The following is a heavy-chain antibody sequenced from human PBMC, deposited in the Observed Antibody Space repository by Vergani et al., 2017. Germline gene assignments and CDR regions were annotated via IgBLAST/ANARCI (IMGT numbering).Heavy chain of an antibody. J-gene: IGHJ4*02. Sequence: EVRLLESGGGLVQPGGSLRLSCAASGFTFNIYAMSWVRQAPGKGLEWVSTITYNGGRTYYADSVTGRFTISRDNSKNTLFLQLKTLRAEDTGVYYCASLLTVDDLLWFGEEGAYWGQGTLVTVSS. D-gene: IGHD3-10*01. CDR2: ITYNGGRT. V-gene: IGHV3-23*01. CDR3: ASLLTVDDLLWFGEEGAY. CDR1: GFTFNIYA.